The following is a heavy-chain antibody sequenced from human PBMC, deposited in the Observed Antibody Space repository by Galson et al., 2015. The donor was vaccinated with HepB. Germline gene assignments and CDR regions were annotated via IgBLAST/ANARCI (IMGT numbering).Heavy chain of an antibody. Sequence: ETLSLTCVVSGGSITSSNWWSWVRQPPGEGLEWIGEIHHTGSTNYNPSLKSRVTISVDKSKNQFSLKVSSVTAADTAVYYCASARWDFWGQGTLVTVSS. CDR1: GGSITSSNW. D-gene: IGHD6-13*01. CDR2: IHHTGST. J-gene: IGHJ4*02. V-gene: IGHV4-4*02. CDR3: ASARWDF.